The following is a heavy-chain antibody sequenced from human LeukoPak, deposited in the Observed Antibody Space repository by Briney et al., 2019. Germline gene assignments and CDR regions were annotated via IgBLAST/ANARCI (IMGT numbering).Heavy chain of an antibody. J-gene: IGHJ6*03. CDR3: ARVAPTYYYYYMDV. V-gene: IGHV4-34*01. CDR2: INHSGST. CDR1: GGSFSGYY. D-gene: IGHD2-21*01. Sequence: PSETLSLTCAVYGGSFSGYYWSWIRQPPGKGLEWIGEINHSGSTNYNPSLKSRDTISVDTSKNQFSLKLSSVTAADTAVYYCARVAPTYYYYYMDVWGKGTTVTVSS.